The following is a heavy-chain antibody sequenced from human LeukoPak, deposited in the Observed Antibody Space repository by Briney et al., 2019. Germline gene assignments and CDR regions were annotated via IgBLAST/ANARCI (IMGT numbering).Heavy chain of an antibody. Sequence: ETLSLTCTVSGGSISSYYWSWIRQPPGKGLEWIGYVYYSGSTNYNPSLKSRVTISVDTSKNQFSLKLSSVTAADTAVYYCARLGTLYWYFDLWGRGTLVTVSS. V-gene: IGHV4-59*08. D-gene: IGHD1-1*01. J-gene: IGHJ2*01. CDR3: ARLGTLYWYFDL. CDR1: GGSISSYY. CDR2: VYYSGST.